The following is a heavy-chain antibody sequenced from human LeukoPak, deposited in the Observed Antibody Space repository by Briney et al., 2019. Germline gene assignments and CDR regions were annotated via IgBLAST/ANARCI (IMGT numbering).Heavy chain of an antibody. V-gene: IGHV4-59*08. CDR1: GGSISSYY. CDR3: ARRRRAAPFDY. J-gene: IGHJ4*02. Sequence: PSETLSLPCTVSGGSISSYYWSWLRQPPGKGLEWIGYIYYSGSTNYNPSLKSRVTISVDTSKNQFSLKLSSVTAADTAVYYCARRRRAAPFDYWGQGTLVTVSS. CDR2: IYYSGST. D-gene: IGHD6-25*01.